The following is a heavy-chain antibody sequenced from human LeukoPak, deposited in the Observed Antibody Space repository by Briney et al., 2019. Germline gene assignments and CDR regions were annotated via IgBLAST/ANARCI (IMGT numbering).Heavy chain of an antibody. D-gene: IGHD3/OR15-3a*01. CDR2: MNPNSGNT. CDR1: GYTFTSYD. Sequence: GASVKVSCKASGYTFTSYDINWVRQATGQGLEWMGWMNPNSGNTGYARKFQGRVTMTKNTSITTAYMELNSLRSEDTAVYYCARALSWTTDSYYYMDVWGKGTTVTVSS. J-gene: IGHJ6*03. CDR3: ARALSWTTDSYYYMDV. V-gene: IGHV1-8*01.